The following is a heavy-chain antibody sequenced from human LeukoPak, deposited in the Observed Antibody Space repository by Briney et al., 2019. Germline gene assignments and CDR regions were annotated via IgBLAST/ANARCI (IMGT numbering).Heavy chain of an antibody. J-gene: IGHJ6*03. CDR2: ISSSSSFL. CDR3: ARVGPRTTEKFYYYYYMDV. V-gene: IGHV3-21*01. Sequence: PGGSLRLSCAASGFTFSSYSMNWVRQAPGKGLEWVSSISSSSSFLYYGDSVKGRFTISRDTATNSLYLQMNSLRVEDTAVYYCARVGPRTTEKFYYYYYMDVWGKGTTVTVSS. D-gene: IGHD2/OR15-2a*01. CDR1: GFTFSSYS.